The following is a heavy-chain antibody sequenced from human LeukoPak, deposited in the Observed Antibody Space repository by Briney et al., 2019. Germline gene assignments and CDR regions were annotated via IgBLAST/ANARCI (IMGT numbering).Heavy chain of an antibody. V-gene: IGHV4-39*02. CDR1: GGSISSSSYY. CDR3: AREDSSGYYRDY. D-gene: IGHD3-22*01. Sequence: SETLSLTCTVSGGSISSSSYYWGWIRQPPGKGLEWIGSIYYSGSTYYNPSLKSRVTISVDTSKNQFSLKLSSVTAADTAVYYCAREDSSGYYRDYWGQGTLVTVSS. J-gene: IGHJ4*02. CDR2: IYYSGST.